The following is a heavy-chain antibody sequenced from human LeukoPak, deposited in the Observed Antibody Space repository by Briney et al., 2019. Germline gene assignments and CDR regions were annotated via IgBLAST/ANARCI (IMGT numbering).Heavy chain of an antibody. Sequence: SETLSLTCAVYGGSFSVYYWSGIPHPPGGGLEWIGESKHSGGTNYNPSLKSRVTISVDTSKKQFSLTLTSVTAADTAVYYCARGQWEVRGIIITQLDYWGQGSLVTVSS. V-gene: IGHV4-34*01. D-gene: IGHD3-10*01. CDR3: ARGQWEVRGIIITQLDY. CDR2: SKHSGGT. J-gene: IGHJ4*02. CDR1: GGSFSVYY.